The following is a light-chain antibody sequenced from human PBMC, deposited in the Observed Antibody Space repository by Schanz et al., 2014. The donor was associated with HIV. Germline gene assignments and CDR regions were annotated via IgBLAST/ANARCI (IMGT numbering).Light chain of an antibody. Sequence: EIVLTQSPATLSMSPGERATLSCRASQSVGSVLAWYQQKPGQAPRLLIYDASNRATGIPARFSGSGSGTDFTLTISSLEPEDFAVYYCQQRSNWPVTFGQGTRLEIK. J-gene: IGKJ5*01. CDR2: DAS. CDR3: QQRSNWPVT. V-gene: IGKV3-11*01. CDR1: QSVGSV.